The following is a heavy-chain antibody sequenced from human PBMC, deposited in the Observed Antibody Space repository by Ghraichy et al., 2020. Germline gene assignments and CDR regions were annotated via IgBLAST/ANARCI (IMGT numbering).Heavy chain of an antibody. CDR2: LGADGRST. V-gene: IGHV3-23*01. Sequence: GESLNISCAVSEFTFYGYPMTWVRQAPGKGLEWVSTLGADGRSTFYADSVKGRFTISRDKSKRTMYLQMNSLRADDTAVYYCAKEGGRLGEGAFDVWGQGTKVTVSS. D-gene: IGHD3-10*01. CDR1: EFTFYGYP. J-gene: IGHJ3*01. CDR3: AKEGGRLGEGAFDV.